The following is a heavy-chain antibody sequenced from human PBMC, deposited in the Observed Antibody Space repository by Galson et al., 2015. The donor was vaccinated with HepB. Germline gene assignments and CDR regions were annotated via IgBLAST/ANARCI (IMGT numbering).Heavy chain of an antibody. J-gene: IGHJ4*02. V-gene: IGHV1-18*01. Sequence: SVKVSCKASGYTFTSYGISWVRQAPGQGLEWMGWISAYNGNTNYAQKLQGRVTMTTDTSTSTAYMELRSLRSDDTAVYYCARDQRVGYYDSSGGAPNFDYWGQGTLVTVSS. CDR3: ARDQRVGYYDSSGGAPNFDY. D-gene: IGHD3-22*01. CDR2: ISAYNGNT. CDR1: GYTFTSYG.